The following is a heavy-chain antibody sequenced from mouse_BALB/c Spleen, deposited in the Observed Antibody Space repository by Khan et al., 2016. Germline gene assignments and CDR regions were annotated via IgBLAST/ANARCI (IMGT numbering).Heavy chain of an antibody. CDR3: ARQNWDYAMDY. D-gene: IGHD4-1*01. V-gene: IGHV5-12*02. J-gene: IGHJ4*01. Sequence: ELVESGGGLVQPGGSLKLSCATSGFTFSDYYMYWVRQTPEKRLEWVAFISKGGGSTYYPDTVKGRFTISRDNAKNTLYLQMSRLKSEDTAMYYCARQNWDYAMDYWGQGTSVTISS. CDR1: GFTFSDYY. CDR2: ISKGGGST.